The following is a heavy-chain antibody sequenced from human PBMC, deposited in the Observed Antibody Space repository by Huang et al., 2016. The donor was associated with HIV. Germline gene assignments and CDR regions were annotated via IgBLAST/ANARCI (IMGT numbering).Heavy chain of an antibody. Sequence: QVQLVQSGAEVKKPGASVKVSCKASGQGLEGMGWINPHSGDTIYAQRFQGSVTMTRDLATSKAYMDLRRLRSDDTAMYYCVTVPGDIPYWGQGTLVTVSS. J-gene: IGHJ4*02. CDR1: G. D-gene: IGHD3-9*01. CDR3: VTVPGDIPY. CDR2: INPHSGDT. V-gene: IGHV1-2*02.